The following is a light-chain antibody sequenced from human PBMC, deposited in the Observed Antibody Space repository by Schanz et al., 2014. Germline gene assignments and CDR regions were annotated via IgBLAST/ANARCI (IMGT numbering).Light chain of an antibody. J-gene: IGKJ3*01. CDR2: GAS. V-gene: IGKV3-20*01. CDR3: HQYINSPFT. CDR1: QTVNINY. Sequence: DIVFTQSPGTLSLSPGERATLSCRASQTVNINYLAWYQQKPGQAPRLLIYGASSRATGIPDRFSGSGSGTDFTLTISRLEPEDFAVYYCHQYINSPFTFGPGTKLDLK.